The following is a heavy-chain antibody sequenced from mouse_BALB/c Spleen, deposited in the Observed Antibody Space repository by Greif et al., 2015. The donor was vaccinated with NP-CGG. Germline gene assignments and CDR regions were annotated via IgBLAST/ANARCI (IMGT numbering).Heavy chain of an antibody. V-gene: IGHV5-17*02. CDR2: ISSGSSTI. J-gene: IGHJ2*01. CDR1: GFTFSSFG. CDR3: ARGNGYGGVYYFDY. D-gene: IGHD2-2*01. Sequence: DVMLVESGGGLVQPGGSRKLSCAASGFTFSSFGMHWVRQAPEKGLEWVAYISSGSSTIYYADTVKGRFTISRDNPKNTLFLQMTSLRSEDTAMYYCARGNGYGGVYYFDYWGQGTTLTVSS.